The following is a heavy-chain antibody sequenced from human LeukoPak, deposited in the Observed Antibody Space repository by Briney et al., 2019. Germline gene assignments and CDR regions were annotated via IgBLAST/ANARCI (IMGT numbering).Heavy chain of an antibody. CDR1: GYTFTSYG. J-gene: IGHJ4*02. Sequence: GASVKVSCKASGYTFTSYGISWVRQAPGQGLEWMGWISAYNGNTNYAQKLQGRVTMTTDTSTSTAYMELRSLRSDDTAVYYCARTRRELLWFGEYFYWGQGTLVTVSS. V-gene: IGHV1-18*01. CDR3: ARTRRELLWFGEYFY. CDR2: ISAYNGNT. D-gene: IGHD3-10*01.